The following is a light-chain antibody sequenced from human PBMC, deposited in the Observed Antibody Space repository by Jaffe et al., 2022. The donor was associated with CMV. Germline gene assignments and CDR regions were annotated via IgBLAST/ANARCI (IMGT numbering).Light chain of an antibody. Sequence: QSALTQPASVSGSPGQSITISCTGTSSDIGAYDYVSWYQQHPDKAPKLLIYDINDRPSGVSDRFSGSKSGNTASLTISRVQAEDEADYYCSSYSTTSTLVVFGGGTKLTVL. CDR3: SSYSTTSTLVV. CDR2: DIN. J-gene: IGLJ3*02. CDR1: SSDIGAYDY. V-gene: IGLV2-14*03.